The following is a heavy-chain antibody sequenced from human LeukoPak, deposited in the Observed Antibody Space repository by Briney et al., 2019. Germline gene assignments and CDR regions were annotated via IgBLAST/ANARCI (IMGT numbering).Heavy chain of an antibody. D-gene: IGHD4-17*01. CDR3: ARDLVTVTKGFDI. CDR1: DHSFSSHY. J-gene: IGHJ3*02. CDR2: ISYIGRT. V-gene: IGHV4-59*11. Sequence: PSETLSLTCAVSDHSFSSHYSTWIRQPPGKGLEWVGYISYIGRTNYNHSLKSRVTISIDTSKNQFSLKLTSVTAADTAVYYCARDLVTVTKGFDIWGQGTMVSVSS.